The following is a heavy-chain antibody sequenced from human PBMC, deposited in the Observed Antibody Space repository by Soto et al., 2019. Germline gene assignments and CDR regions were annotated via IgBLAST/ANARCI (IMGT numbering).Heavy chain of an antibody. J-gene: IGHJ4*02. CDR1: GFHFSSYS. CDR3: ARVPCSGGACNSRYYLDY. CDR2: INSNRGST. D-gene: IGHD2-15*01. V-gene: IGHV3-64*01. Sequence: GGSLSLSSAASGFHFSSYSMNWVRQAPGKGLEYVSDINSNRGSTYYANSVKGRFTISRDNSKNTLYLQMGSLRADDMAVYYCARVPCSGGACNSRYYLDYRGQGTLVTVSS.